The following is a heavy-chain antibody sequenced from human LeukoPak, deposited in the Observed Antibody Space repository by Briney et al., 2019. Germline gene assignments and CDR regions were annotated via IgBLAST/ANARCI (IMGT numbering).Heavy chain of an antibody. V-gene: IGHV3-30*18. D-gene: IGHD3-3*01. Sequence: GRSLRLSCAASGFTFSSYGMHWVRQAPGKGLEWVAVVANDGNDKRYADSVKGRFTISRDNSKNTLYLQMNSLRGEDTAVYYCAKDGTFGAATYYFDYWGQGTLVTASS. CDR2: VANDGNDK. J-gene: IGHJ4*02. CDR3: AKDGTFGAATYYFDY. CDR1: GFTFSSYG.